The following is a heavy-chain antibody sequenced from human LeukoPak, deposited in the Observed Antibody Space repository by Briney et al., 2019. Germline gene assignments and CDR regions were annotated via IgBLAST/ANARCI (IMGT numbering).Heavy chain of an antibody. CDR2: MNPNSGNT. D-gene: IGHD3-3*01. V-gene: IGHV1-8*01. CDR1: GYTFTSYD. J-gene: IGHJ6*02. Sequence: ASVKVSCKASGYTFTSYDINWVRQAPGQGLEWMGWMNPNSGNTGYAQKFQGRVTMTRNTSISTAYMELSSLRSEDTAVYYCARAKVVTIFGVVIYYGMDVWGQGTTVTVSS. CDR3: ARAKVVTIFGVVIYYGMDV.